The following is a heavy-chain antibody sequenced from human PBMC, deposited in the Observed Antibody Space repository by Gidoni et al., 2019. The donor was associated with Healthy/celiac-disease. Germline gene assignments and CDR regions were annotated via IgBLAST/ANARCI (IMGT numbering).Heavy chain of an antibody. Sequence: QVQLVQSGAEVKKPGSSVKVSCKASGGTFSSYAISWVRQAPGQGLEWMGGIIPIFGTANYAQKFQGRVTITADESTSTAYMELSSLRSEDTAVYYCASPKSGDILTGYRGAWWEYWGQGTLVTVSS. CDR3: ASPKSGDILTGYRGAWWEY. CDR2: IIPIFGTA. CDR1: GGTFSSYA. V-gene: IGHV1-69*01. D-gene: IGHD3-9*01. J-gene: IGHJ4*02.